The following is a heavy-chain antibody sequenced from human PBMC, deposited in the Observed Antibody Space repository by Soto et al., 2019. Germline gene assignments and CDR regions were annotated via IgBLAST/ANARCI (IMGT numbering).Heavy chain of an antibody. J-gene: IGHJ3*02. CDR2: IWYDGSNK. Sequence: PGGSLRLSCAASGFTFSSYGMHWVRQAPGKGLEWVAVIWYDGSNKYYADSVKGRFTISRDNSKNTLYLQMNSLRAEDTAVYYCARGAYGYDAFDIWGQGTMVTVSS. V-gene: IGHV3-33*01. D-gene: IGHD4-17*01. CDR1: GFTFSSYG. CDR3: ARGAYGYDAFDI.